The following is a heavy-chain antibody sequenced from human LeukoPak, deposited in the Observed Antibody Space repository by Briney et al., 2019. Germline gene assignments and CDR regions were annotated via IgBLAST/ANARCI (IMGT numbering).Heavy chain of an antibody. V-gene: IGHV4-59*08. CDR2: IYYSGST. CDR3: ARHSSATGWFDP. D-gene: IGHD3-22*01. J-gene: IGHJ5*02. CDR1: GGSISSYY. Sequence: PSETPSLTCTVSGGSISSYYWSWIRQPPGKGLEWIGYIYYSGSTNYNSSLKSRVTISVDTSKNLFSLKLSSVTAADTAVYYCARHSSATGWFDPWGQGTLVTVSS.